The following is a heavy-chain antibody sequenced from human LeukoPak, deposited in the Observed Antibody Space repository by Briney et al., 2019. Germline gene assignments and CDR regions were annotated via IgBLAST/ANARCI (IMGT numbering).Heavy chain of an antibody. CDR3: AALRLLEWLHSTEIDY. CDR2: ISGSGGST. V-gene: IGHV3-23*01. J-gene: IGHJ4*02. CDR1: GFTFSSYA. D-gene: IGHD3-3*01. Sequence: GGSLRLSCAASGFTFSSYAMSWVRQAPGKGLEWASAISGSGGSTYYADSVKGRFTISRDNSKNTLYLQMNSLRAEVTAVYYCAALRLLEWLHSTEIDYWGQGTLVTVSS.